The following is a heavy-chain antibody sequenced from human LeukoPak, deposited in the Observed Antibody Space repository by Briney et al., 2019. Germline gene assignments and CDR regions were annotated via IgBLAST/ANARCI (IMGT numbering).Heavy chain of an antibody. V-gene: IGHV3-23*01. D-gene: IGHD4-11*01. CDR2: ISGSGETA. CDR1: GFTFSSYA. J-gene: IGHJ4*02. CDR3: ARWKYSNYIYYFDY. Sequence: GGSLRLSCAASGFTFSSYAMSWVRQAPGKGLQWVSGISGSGETAYYADSVKGRFTIFRDNSKNTLYLQMNSLRAEDTAVYYCARWKYSNYIYYFDYWGQGTLVTVSS.